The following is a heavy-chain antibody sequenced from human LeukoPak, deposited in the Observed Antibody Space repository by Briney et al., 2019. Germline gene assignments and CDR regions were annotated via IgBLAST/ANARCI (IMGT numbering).Heavy chain of an antibody. CDR2: INPSGGST. CDR1: GYTFTSYY. J-gene: IGHJ3*02. V-gene: IGHV1-46*01. Sequence: GASVKVSCKASGYTFTSYYIHWVRQAPGQGLEWMGIINPSGGSTRYAQKFQGRVTMTRDMSTTTAYMELRSLRSEDTAVYYCARIAETDPFDIWGQGTVVTISS. CDR3: ARIAETDPFDI.